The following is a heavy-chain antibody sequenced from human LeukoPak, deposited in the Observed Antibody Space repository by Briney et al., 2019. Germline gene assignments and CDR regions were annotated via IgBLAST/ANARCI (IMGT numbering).Heavy chain of an antibody. V-gene: IGHV4-38-2*02. CDR2: IYHSGST. D-gene: IGHD4-17*01. J-gene: IGHJ5*02. Sequence: SETLSLTCTVSGYSISSGYYWGWIRQPPGKGLKWIGSIYHSGSTYYNPSLKSRVTISVDTSKNQFSLKLSSVTAADTAVYYCARVLYTVTTGLSWFDPWGQGTLVTVSS. CDR3: ARVLYTVTTGLSWFDP. CDR1: GYSISSGYY.